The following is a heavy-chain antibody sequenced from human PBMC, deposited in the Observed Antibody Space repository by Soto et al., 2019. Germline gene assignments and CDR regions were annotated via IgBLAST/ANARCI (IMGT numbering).Heavy chain of an antibody. CDR2: ISSSSSYI. CDR1: GFTFSSYS. D-gene: IGHD2-15*01. V-gene: IGHV3-21*01. Sequence: EVQLVESGGGLVKPGGSPRLSCAASGFTFSSYSMNWVRQAPGKGLEWVSSISSSSSYIYYADSVKGRFTISRDNAKNSLYLQMNSLRAEDTAVYYCARGLRELGYCSGGSCYLLDYWGQGTLVTVSS. CDR3: ARGLRELGYCSGGSCYLLDY. J-gene: IGHJ4*02.